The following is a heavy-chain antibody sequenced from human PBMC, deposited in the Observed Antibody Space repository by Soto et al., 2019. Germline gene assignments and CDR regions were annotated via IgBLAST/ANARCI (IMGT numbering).Heavy chain of an antibody. J-gene: IGHJ4*02. V-gene: IGHV3-72*01. CDR3: AREKEIYYFDY. CDR2: TRNKANSYTT. CDR1: GFTFSDHY. Sequence: GGSLRLSCAASGFTFSDHYMDWVRQAPGKGLEWVGRTRNKANSYTTEYAASVKGRFTISRDDSKNSLYLQMNSLKTEDTAMYYCAREKEIYYFDYWGQGTLVTVSS.